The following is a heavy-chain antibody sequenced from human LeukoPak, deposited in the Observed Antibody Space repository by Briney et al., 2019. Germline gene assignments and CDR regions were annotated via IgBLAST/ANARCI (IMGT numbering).Heavy chain of an antibody. CDR2: IYSGGNT. Sequence: GGSLRLSCTVSGFTFSSNSMSWVRQAPGKGLEWVSFIYSGGNTHYSDSVKGRFTISRDNSKNTLYLQMNSLRADDTAVYYCARRAGEYSHPYDYWGQGTLVTVSS. J-gene: IGHJ4*02. CDR1: GFTFSSNS. CDR3: ARRAGEYSHPYDY. V-gene: IGHV3-53*01. D-gene: IGHD4-17*01.